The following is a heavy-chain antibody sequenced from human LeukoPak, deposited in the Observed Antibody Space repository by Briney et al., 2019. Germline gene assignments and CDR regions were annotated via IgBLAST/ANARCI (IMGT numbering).Heavy chain of an antibody. D-gene: IGHD1-1*01. J-gene: IGHJ6*02. V-gene: IGHV1-69*13. Sequence: GASVKVSCKASGGTFSRHAISWVRQAPGPGLEWMGGIIPIFGTANYAQKFQGRVTITADESTSTAYMELSSLRSEDSAVYYCARASLERRRDYYYGMDVWGQGTTVTVSS. CDR1: GGTFSRHA. CDR2: IIPIFGTA. CDR3: ARASLERRRDYYYGMDV.